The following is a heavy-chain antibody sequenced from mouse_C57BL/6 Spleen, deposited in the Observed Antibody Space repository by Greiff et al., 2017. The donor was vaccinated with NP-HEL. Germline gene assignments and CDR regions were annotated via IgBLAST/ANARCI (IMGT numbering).Heavy chain of an antibody. V-gene: IGHV1-80*01. CDR1: GYAFSSYW. J-gene: IGHJ4*01. CDR2: IYPGDGDT. D-gene: IGHD1-1*01. CDR3: ARSSITTVVPLAMDY. Sequence: QVQLKQSGAELVKPGASVKISCKASGYAFSSYWMNWVKQRPGKGLEWIGQIYPGDGDTNYNGKFKGKATLTADKSSSTAYMQLSSLTSEDSAVYFCARSSITTVVPLAMDYWGQGTSVTVSS.